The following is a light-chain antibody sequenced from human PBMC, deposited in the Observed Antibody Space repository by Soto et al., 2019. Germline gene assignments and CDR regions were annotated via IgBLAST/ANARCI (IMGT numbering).Light chain of an antibody. V-gene: IGKV1-5*03. CDR1: ESIRRW. CDR2: KAS. J-gene: IGKJ1*01. Sequence: DIQMTQSPSTLSASVGDRVTITCRASESIRRWLAWYQQKRGKVPKFXIYKASNLESGVRSRFSGSGSGTEFTLTISSLQTDNFAPSYCQQYYTYSWTFGQGTKVDI. CDR3: QQYYTYSWT.